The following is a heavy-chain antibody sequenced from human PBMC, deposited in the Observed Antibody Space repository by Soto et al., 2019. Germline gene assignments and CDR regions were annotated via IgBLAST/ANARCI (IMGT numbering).Heavy chain of an antibody. J-gene: IGHJ4*02. CDR3: ARGPDSSGYYFDY. CDR2: ISYDGSNK. CDR1: GFTFSSYA. Sequence: RGSLRLSCAASGFTFSSYALHWVRQAPGKGLEWVAVISYDGSNKYYADSVKGRFTISRDNSKNTLYLQMNSLRAEDTAVYYCARGPDSSGYYFDYWGQGTLVTVSS. D-gene: IGHD3-22*01. V-gene: IGHV3-30*04.